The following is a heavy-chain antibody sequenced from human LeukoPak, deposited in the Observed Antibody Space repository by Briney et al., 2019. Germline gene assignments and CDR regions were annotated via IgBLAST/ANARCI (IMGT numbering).Heavy chain of an antibody. CDR2: IQYDGHTK. J-gene: IGHJ4*02. V-gene: IGHV3-30*02. D-gene: IGHD5-12*01. CDR1: GFTFSSYA. Sequence: GGSLRLSCAASGFTFSSYAMHWVRQAPGKGLEWVAFIQYDGHTKYYADSVKGRFTISRDNSENTLYLQMISLRGEDTAVYYCAKDVSGHGNFDYWGQGTLVTVSS. CDR3: AKDVSGHGNFDY.